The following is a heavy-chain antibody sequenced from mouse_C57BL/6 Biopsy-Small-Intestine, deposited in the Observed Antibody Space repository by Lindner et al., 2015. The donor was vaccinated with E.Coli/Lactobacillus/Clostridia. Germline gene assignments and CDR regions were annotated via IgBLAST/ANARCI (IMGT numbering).Heavy chain of an antibody. CDR1: GYTFTSYD. J-gene: IGHJ1*03. CDR2: IYPRDGST. V-gene: IGHV1-85*01. CDR3: ARYSNYWYFDV. Sequence: VQLQESGPELVKPGASVKLSCKASGYTFTSYDINWVKQRPGQGLEWIGWIYPRDGSTKYNEKFKGKAILTVDTSSSTAYMELHSLTSEDSAVYFCARYSNYWYFDVWGTGTTVTVSS. D-gene: IGHD2-5*01.